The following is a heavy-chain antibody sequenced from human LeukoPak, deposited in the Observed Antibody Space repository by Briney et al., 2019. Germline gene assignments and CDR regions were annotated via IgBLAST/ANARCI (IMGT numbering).Heavy chain of an antibody. V-gene: IGHV3-7*01. CDR1: GFTFSSYW. CDR2: IKQDGSEK. Sequence: GGSLRLSCAASGFTFSSYWMSWVRQAPGKGLEWVANIKQDGSEKYYVDSVKGRFTNSRDNAKNSLYLQMNSLRAEDTAVYYCARDGGDYGNWFDPWGQGTLVTVSS. CDR3: ARDGGDYGNWFDP. J-gene: IGHJ5*02. D-gene: IGHD2-21*02.